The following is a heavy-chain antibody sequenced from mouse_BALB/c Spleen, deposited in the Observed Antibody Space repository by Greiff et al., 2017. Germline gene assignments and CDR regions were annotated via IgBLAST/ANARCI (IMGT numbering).Heavy chain of an antibody. CDR1: GFTFSSYG. J-gene: IGHJ4*01. CDR2: ISSGGSYT. V-gene: IGHV5-6*02. CDR3: ARRLTGRAMDY. D-gene: IGHD4-1*01. Sequence: EVMLVESGGDLVKPGGSLKLSCAASGFTFSSYGMSWVRQTPDKRLEWVATISSGGSYTYYPDSVKGRFTISRDNAKNTLYLQMSSLKSEETAMYYCARRLTGRAMDYWGQGTSVTVSS.